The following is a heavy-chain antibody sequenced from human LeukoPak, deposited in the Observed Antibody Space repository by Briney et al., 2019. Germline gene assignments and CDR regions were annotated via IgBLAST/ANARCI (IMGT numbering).Heavy chain of an antibody. V-gene: IGHV4-39*07. CDR2: IYYSGST. Sequence: PSETLSLTCTVSGGSISSSSYYWGWIRQPPGKGLEWIGSIYYSGSTNYNPSLKSRVTISIDTSKNQFSLKLSSVTAADTAVYYCARLRRDGYNKGFDYWGQGTLVTVSS. J-gene: IGHJ4*02. D-gene: IGHD5-24*01. CDR1: GGSISSSSYY. CDR3: ARLRRDGYNKGFDY.